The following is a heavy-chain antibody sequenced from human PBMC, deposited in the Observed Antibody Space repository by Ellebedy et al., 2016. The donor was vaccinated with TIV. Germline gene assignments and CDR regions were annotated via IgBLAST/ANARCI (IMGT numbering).Heavy chain of an antibody. CDR2: IYYSGST. J-gene: IGHJ4*02. CDR3: ARARLEYCSGGSCYNYFDY. CDR1: GSPISSTSYY. V-gene: IGHV4-39*07. D-gene: IGHD2-15*01. Sequence: SETLSLXXPVSGSPISSTSYYWGCIRQPPGKGLDLIWSIYYSGSTYYNPSLKSRVTISVDTSKNQFSLKLSSVTAADTAVYYCARARLEYCSGGSCYNYFDYWGQGTLVTVSS.